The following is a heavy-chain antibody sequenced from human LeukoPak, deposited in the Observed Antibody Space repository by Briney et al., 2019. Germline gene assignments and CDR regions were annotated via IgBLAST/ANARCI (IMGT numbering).Heavy chain of an antibody. CDR1: AYSITSGYF. D-gene: IGHD3-3*02. Sequence: SETLSLTCSVSAYSITSGYFWGWIRQPPGKGLEWIGNTYHSGSTYYNPSLRSRVTISVDTSKNQFSLRLSSVTAADTAVYYCARHFNSLGAFDIWGQGTMVTVSS. V-gene: IGHV4-38-2*01. CDR3: ARHFNSLGAFDI. CDR2: TYHSGST. J-gene: IGHJ3*02.